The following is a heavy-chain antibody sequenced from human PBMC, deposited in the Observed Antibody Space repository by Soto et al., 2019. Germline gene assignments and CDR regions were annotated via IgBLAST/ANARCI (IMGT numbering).Heavy chain of an antibody. CDR1: GFTFSSYA. CDR3: ARDVYGSGSH. CDR2: ISYDGSNK. D-gene: IGHD3-10*01. Sequence: QVQLVESGGGVVQPGRSLRLSCAASGFTFSSYAMHWVRQAPGKGLGWVAVISYDGSNKYYADSVKGRFTISRDNSKNTPYLQMNSLRAEDTAVYYCARDVYGSGSHWGQGTLVAVSS. J-gene: IGHJ4*02. V-gene: IGHV3-30-3*01.